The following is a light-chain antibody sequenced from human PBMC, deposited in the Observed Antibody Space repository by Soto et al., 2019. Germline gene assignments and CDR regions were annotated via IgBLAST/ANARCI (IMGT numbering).Light chain of an antibody. CDR3: QQYNSWPLT. CDR2: GIF. V-gene: IGKV3D-15*01. J-gene: IGKJ4*01. Sequence: EIVMTQSPATLSVSPGERATLSCRASQSVGSDLAWYQQKPGQAPRLVIYGIFTMATGVPTRISGSGSGTEFTLTISSLQSEDFAVYYCQQYNSWPLTFGGGTKVEIK. CDR1: QSVGSD.